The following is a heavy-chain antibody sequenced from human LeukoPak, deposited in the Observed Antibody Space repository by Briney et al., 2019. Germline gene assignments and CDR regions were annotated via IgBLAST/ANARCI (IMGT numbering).Heavy chain of an antibody. V-gene: IGHV3-30*04. CDR1: GFTFSSYA. CDR2: ISYDGSNK. CDR3: AKDLRGYCSSTSCYNEFDY. D-gene: IGHD2-2*02. Sequence: GGSLGLSCAASGFTFSSYAMHWVRQAPGKGLEWVAVISYDGSNKYYADSVKGRFTISRDNSKNTLYLQMNSLRAEDTAVYYCAKDLRGYCSSTSCYNEFDYWGQGTLVTVSS. J-gene: IGHJ4*02.